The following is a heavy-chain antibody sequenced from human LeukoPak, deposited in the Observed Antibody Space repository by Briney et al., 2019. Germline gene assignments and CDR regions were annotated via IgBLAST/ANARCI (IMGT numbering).Heavy chain of an antibody. CDR3: AWGTSERFLEGELDY. V-gene: IGHV1-18*01. J-gene: IGHJ4*02. D-gene: IGHD3-3*01. Sequence: ASVKASCKASGYTFTSYGISWVRQAPGQGLEWMGWISAYNGNTNYAQKLQGRVTMTTDTSTSTAYMELRSLRSDDTAVYYCAWGTSERFLEGELDYWGQGTLVTVSS. CDR1: GYTFTSYG. CDR2: ISAYNGNT.